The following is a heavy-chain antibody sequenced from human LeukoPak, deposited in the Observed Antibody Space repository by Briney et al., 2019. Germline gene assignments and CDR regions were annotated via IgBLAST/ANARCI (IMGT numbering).Heavy chain of an antibody. Sequence: PSETLSLTCAVYGGSFSGYYWRWIRQPPGKGLEWIGEINHSGSTNYNPSLKSRVTISVDTSKNQFSLKLSSVTAADTAVYYCARGMYYYDSRNYFDYWGQGTLVTVSS. J-gene: IGHJ4*02. CDR2: INHSGST. CDR1: GGSFSGYY. D-gene: IGHD3-22*01. V-gene: IGHV4-34*01. CDR3: ARGMYYYDSRNYFDY.